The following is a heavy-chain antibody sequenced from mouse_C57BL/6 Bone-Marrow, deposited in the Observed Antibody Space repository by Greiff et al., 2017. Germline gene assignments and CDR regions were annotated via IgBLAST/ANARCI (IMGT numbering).Heavy chain of an antibody. Sequence: QVQLQQPGAELVKPGASVKLSCKASGYTFTSYWMHWVKQRPGQGLEWIGMIHPNSGSTNYNEKLKSKATLTVDKSSSTAYMQLSSLTSEDSAVYYCARERLGREWFAYWGQGTLVTVSA. J-gene: IGHJ3*01. D-gene: IGHD4-1*01. V-gene: IGHV1-64*01. CDR2: IHPNSGST. CDR3: ARERLGREWFAY. CDR1: GYTFTSYW.